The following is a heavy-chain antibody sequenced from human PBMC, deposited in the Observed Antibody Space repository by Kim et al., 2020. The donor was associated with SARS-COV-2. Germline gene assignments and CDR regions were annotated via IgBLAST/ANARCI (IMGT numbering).Heavy chain of an antibody. CDR3: AREVVTSFDY. J-gene: IGHJ4*02. Sequence: DTRYSPSFQGQVTISADKSISTAYLQWSSLKASDTAMYYCAREVVTSFDYWGQGTLVTVSS. D-gene: IGHD3-22*01. V-gene: IGHV5-51*01. CDR2: DT.